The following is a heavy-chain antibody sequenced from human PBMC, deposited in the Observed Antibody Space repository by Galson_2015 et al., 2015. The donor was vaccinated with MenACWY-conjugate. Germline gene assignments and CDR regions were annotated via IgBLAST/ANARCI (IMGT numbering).Heavy chain of an antibody. CDR3: VREMGYFDH. CDR1: GGPIKNYY. J-gene: IGHJ4*02. V-gene: IGHV4-4*08. CDR2: VYHGEAS. Sequence: ETLSLTCSVSGGPIKNYYWSWIRQSPGKGLEWLAYVYHGEASHNNPSLKSRLNVSVDTSKSLFSLNLYSVTPADTAVYYCVREMGYFDHWGQGSMVIVSS. D-gene: IGHD6-13*01.